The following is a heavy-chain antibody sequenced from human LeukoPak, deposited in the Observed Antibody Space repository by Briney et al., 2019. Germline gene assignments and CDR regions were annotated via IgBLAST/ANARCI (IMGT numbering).Heavy chain of an antibody. CDR1: GFTFSSYS. Sequence: GGSLRLSCAASGFTFSSYSMNWVRQAPGKGLEWVSSISSSSSYIYYADSVKGRFTISRDNAKNSLYLQTNSLRAEDTAVYYCARATVTTSNWFDPWGQGTLVTVSS. V-gene: IGHV3-21*01. D-gene: IGHD4-17*01. J-gene: IGHJ5*02. CDR2: ISSSSSYI. CDR3: ARATVTTSNWFDP.